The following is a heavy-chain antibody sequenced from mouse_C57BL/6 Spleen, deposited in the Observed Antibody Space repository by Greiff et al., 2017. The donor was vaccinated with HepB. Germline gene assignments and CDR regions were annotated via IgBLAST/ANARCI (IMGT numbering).Heavy chain of an antibody. CDR2: IYPGSGST. V-gene: IGHV1-55*01. J-gene: IGHJ2*01. CDR1: GYTFTSYW. Sequence: QVQLKQPGAELVKPGASVKMSCKASGYTFTSYWITWVKQRPGQGLEWIGDIYPGSGSTNYNEKFKSKATLTVDTSSSTAYMQLSSLTSEDSAVYYCAREDYGSSYVDYWGQGTTLTVSS. CDR3: AREDYGSSYVDY. D-gene: IGHD1-1*01.